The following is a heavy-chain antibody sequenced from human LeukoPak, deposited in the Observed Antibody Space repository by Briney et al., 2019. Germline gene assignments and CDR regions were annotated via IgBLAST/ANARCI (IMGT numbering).Heavy chain of an antibody. CDR2: IYYSGST. V-gene: IGHV4-59*01. Sequence: SETLSLTCTVSGGSISTYYWSWIWQPPGKGLEWIGYIYYSGSTNYNPSLKSRVTISVDTSKNQFSLKLSSVTAADTAVYYCASAPRAINVYDSSGYSSYYFDYWGRGTLVTVSS. CDR1: GGSISTYY. D-gene: IGHD3-22*01. CDR3: ASAPRAINVYDSSGYSSYYFDY. J-gene: IGHJ4*02.